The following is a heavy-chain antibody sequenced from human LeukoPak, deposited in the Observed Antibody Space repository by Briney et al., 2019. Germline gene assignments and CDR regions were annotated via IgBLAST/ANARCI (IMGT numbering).Heavy chain of an antibody. V-gene: IGHV3-23*01. J-gene: IGHJ3*02. CDR2: ISGSGGST. CDR3: AKEGRWLQPRGFHDAFDI. Sequence: GGSLRLSCAASGFTFSSYAMSWVRQAPGKGLEWVSAISGSGGSTYYADSVKGRFTISRDNSKNTLYLQMNSLRAEDTAVYYCAKEGRWLQPRGFHDAFDIWGQGTMVTVSS. CDR1: GFTFSSYA. D-gene: IGHD5-24*01.